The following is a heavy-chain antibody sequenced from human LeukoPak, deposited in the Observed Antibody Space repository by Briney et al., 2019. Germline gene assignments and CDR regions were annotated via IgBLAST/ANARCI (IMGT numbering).Heavy chain of an antibody. CDR2: IYSEASA. CDR1: GFTVSSNY. J-gene: IGHJ4*02. Sequence: GGSLRLSCAASGFTVSSNYMSWVRQAPGKGLEWVSVIYSEASAYYADYVTGRFTISSDNSKNTLYLQKHRLRAQDTAVYYWERLCSGGWYVYIAYWGQGTLVTVSS. V-gene: IGHV3-66*01. D-gene: IGHD6-13*01. CDR3: ERLCSGGWYVYIAY.